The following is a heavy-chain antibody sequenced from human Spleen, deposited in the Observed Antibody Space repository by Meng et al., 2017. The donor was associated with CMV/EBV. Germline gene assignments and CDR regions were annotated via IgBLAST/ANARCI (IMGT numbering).Heavy chain of an antibody. Sequence: GSLRLSCAASGFTFSDYSMNWVRQAPGKGLEWIGSIYYSGSTYYNPSLKSRVTISVDTSKNQFSLKLSSVTAADTAVYYCARAIHVGYLFDPWGQGTLVTVSS. CDR3: ARAIHVGYLFDP. CDR2: IYYSGST. CDR1: GFTFSDYS. D-gene: IGHD5-18*01. V-gene: IGHV4-38-2*01. J-gene: IGHJ5*02.